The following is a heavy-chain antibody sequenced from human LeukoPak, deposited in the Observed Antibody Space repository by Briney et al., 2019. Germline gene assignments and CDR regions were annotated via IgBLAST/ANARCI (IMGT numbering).Heavy chain of an antibody. V-gene: IGHV4-38-2*02. CDR3: AREGRDMSPVTSFDY. CDR2: MSHTGIT. Sequence: PSETLSLTCAVSGYSISSGYFWGWIRQPPGTGLEWIASMSHTGITYYNPSLKSRVTISLDTSKNQFSLKMTSVTAADTAVYYCAREGRDMSPVTSFDYWGQGTLVIVSS. D-gene: IGHD4-17*01. CDR1: GYSISSGYF. J-gene: IGHJ4*02.